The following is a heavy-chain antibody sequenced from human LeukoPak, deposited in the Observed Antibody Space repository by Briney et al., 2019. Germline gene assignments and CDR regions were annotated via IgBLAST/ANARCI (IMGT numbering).Heavy chain of an antibody. CDR2: IRYDGSNK. J-gene: IGHJ4*02. CDR3: AKDPRAYCGGDCYFHY. CDR1: GFTFSSYG. V-gene: IGHV3-30*02. Sequence: PGGSLRLSCAASGFTFSSYGMHWVRQAPGKGLEWVAFIRYDGSNKYYADSVKGRFTISRDNSKNTLYLQMNSLRAEDTAVYYCAKDPRAYCGGDCYFHYWGQGTLVTVSS. D-gene: IGHD2-21*02.